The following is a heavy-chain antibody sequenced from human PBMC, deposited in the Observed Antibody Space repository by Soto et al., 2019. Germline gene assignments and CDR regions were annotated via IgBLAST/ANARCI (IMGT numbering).Heavy chain of an antibody. D-gene: IGHD2-15*01. CDR1: GFTFSSYA. CDR3: ARGVVVVVATYGMDV. CDR2: ISSNGGST. V-gene: IGHV3-64*01. J-gene: IGHJ6*02. Sequence: EVQLVESGGGLVQPGGSLRLSCAASGFTFSSYAMHWVRQAPGKGLEYVSAISSNGGSTYYANSVKGRFTISRDNSKNTLYLQMGSLRAEDMAVYYCARGVVVVVATYGMDVWGPGTTVTVSS.